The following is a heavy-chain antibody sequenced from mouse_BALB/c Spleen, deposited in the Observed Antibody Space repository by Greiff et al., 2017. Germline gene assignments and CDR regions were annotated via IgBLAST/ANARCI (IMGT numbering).Heavy chain of an antibody. CDR3: AREDYYAMDY. Sequence: EVQVVESGAELVKPGASVKLSCTASGFNIKDTYMHWVKQRPEQGLEWIGRIDPANGNTKYDPKFQGKATITADTSSNTAYLQLSSLTSEDTAVYYCAREDYYAMDYWGQGTSVTVSS. CDR1: GFNIKDTY. CDR2: IDPANGNT. J-gene: IGHJ4*01. V-gene: IGHV14-3*02.